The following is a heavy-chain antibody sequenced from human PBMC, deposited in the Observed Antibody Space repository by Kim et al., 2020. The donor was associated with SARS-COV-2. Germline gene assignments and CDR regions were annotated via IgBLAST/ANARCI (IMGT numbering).Heavy chain of an antibody. V-gene: IGHV3-30*18. J-gene: IGHJ6*02. CDR3: AKDLFTTYYYYYGMDV. D-gene: IGHD3-22*01. CDR1: GFTFSSYG. CDR2: ISYDGSNK. Sequence: GGSLRLSCAASGFTFSSYGMHWVRQAPGKGLEWVAVISYDGSNKYYADSVKGRFTISRDNSKNTLYLQMNSLRAEDTAVYYCAKDLFTTYYYYYGMDVWGQGTRVTVSS.